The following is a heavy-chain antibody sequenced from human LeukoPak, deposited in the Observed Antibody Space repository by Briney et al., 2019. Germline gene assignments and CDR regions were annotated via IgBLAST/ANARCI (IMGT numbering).Heavy chain of an antibody. CDR3: ARHGTLFGVVVSR. D-gene: IGHD3-3*01. Sequence: SETLSPTCSVSGGSISSSTYYWGWIRQPPGKGLEWIGSIYSSGPTHYNSSLKSRVTISVDTSKNQFSLKLSSVTAADTAMYYCARHGTLFGVVVSRWGQGTLVTVSS. V-gene: IGHV4-39*01. J-gene: IGHJ4*02. CDR1: GGSISSSTYY. CDR2: IYSSGPT.